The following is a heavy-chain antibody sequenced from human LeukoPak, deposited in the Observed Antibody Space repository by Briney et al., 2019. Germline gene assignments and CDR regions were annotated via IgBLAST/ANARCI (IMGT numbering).Heavy chain of an antibody. D-gene: IGHD6-13*01. Sequence: PGGSLRLSCAASGFTFSSYSMNWVRQAPGKGLEWVSSISSSSSYIYYADSVKGRFTISRDNAKNSLYLQMNSLRAEDTAVYYCARDVQRGIAEANNFDYWGQGTLVTVSS. CDR3: ARDVQRGIAEANNFDY. CDR1: GFTFSSYS. J-gene: IGHJ4*02. CDR2: ISSSSSYI. V-gene: IGHV3-21*01.